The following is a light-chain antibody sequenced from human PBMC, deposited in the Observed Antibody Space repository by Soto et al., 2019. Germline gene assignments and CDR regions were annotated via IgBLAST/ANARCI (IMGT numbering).Light chain of an antibody. J-gene: IGLJ1*01. CDR2: HVT. CDR3: ASYTTSSTYV. V-gene: IGLV2-8*01. Sequence: QSALTQPPSASGSPGQSVTISCAGTINDVGGYNYVSWYQQHPGKAPQLVISHVTKRPSGVPDRFSGSKSGTTASLTISGLQTEDEADYYCASYTTSSTYVFGTGTKVTVL. CDR1: INDVGGYNY.